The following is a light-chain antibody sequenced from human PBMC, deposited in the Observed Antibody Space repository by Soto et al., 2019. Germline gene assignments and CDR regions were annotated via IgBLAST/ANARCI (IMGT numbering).Light chain of an antibody. CDR2: EVS. J-gene: IGLJ3*02. V-gene: IGLV2-14*01. Sequence: QSVLTQPLSVSGSPGQTITISCTGTSSDVGGYNYVSWYQQHPGKAPKLMIYEVSNRPSGVSNRFSASKSGNTASLTISGLQAEDEADYYCTSYTNNRLWVFGGGTQLAVL. CDR1: SSDVGGYNY. CDR3: TSYTNNRLWV.